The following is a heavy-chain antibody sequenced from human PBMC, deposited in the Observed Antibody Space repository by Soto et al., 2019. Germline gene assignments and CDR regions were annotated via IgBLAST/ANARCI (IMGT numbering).Heavy chain of an antibody. J-gene: IGHJ4*02. CDR1: GFTFSSYA. V-gene: IGHV3-23*01. Sequence: EVQLLESGGGLVQPGGSLRLSCAASGFTFSSYAMSWVRQAPGKGLEWVSAISGSGGSTYYADSVKGRFTISRDYSKNTLYLQMSSLRSEDTAVYYCGNGLGGYSRFDYRGQGTMVTVCS. CDR3: GNGLGGYSRFDY. D-gene: IGHD5-12*01. CDR2: ISGSGGST.